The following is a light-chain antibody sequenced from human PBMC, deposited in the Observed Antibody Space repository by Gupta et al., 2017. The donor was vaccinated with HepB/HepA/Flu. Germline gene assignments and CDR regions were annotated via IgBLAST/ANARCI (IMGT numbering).Light chain of an antibody. Sequence: DIQMTQSPSSLSASVGDRVTITCQASQDISNYLNWYQQKPGKAPKLLIYDASNLETGVPSRFSGSGSGTDFTFTISSLQPEDIATYYCQHYDNLPSLTFGGGTEVEIK. V-gene: IGKV1-33*01. CDR1: QDISNY. J-gene: IGKJ4*01. CDR3: QHYDNLPSLT. CDR2: DAS.